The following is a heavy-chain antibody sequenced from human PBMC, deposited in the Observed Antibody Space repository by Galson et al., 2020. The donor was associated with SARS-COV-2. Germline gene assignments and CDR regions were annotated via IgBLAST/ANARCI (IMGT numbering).Heavy chain of an antibody. J-gene: IGHJ6*03. Sequence: DSLKIPCKGSGYSLTNYWIGWVRQMPGKGLDLMGIIYPGDSDIRYSPSFQGQVTITADKTISTAYPQWSNLKASDTAMYYCVRHSGSGYYGLGRYYMGFWCRGTTVTV. CDR3: VRHSGSGYYGLGRYYMGF. CDR1: GYSLTNYW. V-gene: IGHV5-51*01. CDR2: IYPGDSDI. D-gene: IGHD3-22*01.